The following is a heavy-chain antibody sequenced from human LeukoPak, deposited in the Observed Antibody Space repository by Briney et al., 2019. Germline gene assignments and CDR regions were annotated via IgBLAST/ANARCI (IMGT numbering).Heavy chain of an antibody. V-gene: IGHV1-2*02. CDR3: ARAALIRSFGYDWKRFDS. CDR1: GYTFTDYY. Sequence: GASVKVSCKASGYTFTDYYLHWVRQAPGQGLEWMGWINPHSGATNFVEKFRGRVTLTSDASIHTAYMDLTKLTSDDTAMYYCARAALIRSFGYDWKRFDSWGQGSLVTVSS. CDR2: INPHSGAT. J-gene: IGHJ4*02. D-gene: IGHD5-12*01.